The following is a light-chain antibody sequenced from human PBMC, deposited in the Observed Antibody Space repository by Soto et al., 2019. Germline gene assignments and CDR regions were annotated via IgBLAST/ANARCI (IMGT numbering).Light chain of an antibody. Sequence: SYELTQAPSVSVGPGQTARITCAGNNLGEKSVHWYKQRPGQAPILVIFDDRDRASGIPERISGSNSDNTATLTISGVEAGDEADYFCEVWDNSRDVVVFGGGTKLTVL. V-gene: IGLV3-21*02. J-gene: IGLJ3*02. CDR3: EVWDNSRDVVV. CDR1: NLGEKS. CDR2: DDR.